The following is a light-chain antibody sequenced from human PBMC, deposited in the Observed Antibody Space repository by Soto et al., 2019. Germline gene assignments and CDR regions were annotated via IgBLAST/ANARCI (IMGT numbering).Light chain of an antibody. CDR1: SSDVGASNY. CDR2: EVS. CDR3: NSYTTSSARV. J-gene: IGLJ1*01. Sequence: QSALTQPASVSGSPGQSITISCTGTSSDVGASNYVSWYQQHPGKVTKLIIYEVSNRPSGVSDRFSGSKSGNTASLTSSGLQAEDEGDYYCNSYTTSSARVFGTGTKLTVL. V-gene: IGLV2-14*01.